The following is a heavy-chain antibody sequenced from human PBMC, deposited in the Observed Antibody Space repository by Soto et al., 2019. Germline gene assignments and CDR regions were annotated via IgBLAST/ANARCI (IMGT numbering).Heavy chain of an antibody. Sequence: SETLSLTCTVSGDSISGGNHYWSWIRQPPGKGLEWIGYIFYSGTAYYNPSLKSRLTISVDTSKNQFSLKLSSVTAADTAVYYCARTDYGTAYFDPWGQGSLVTVSS. CDR3: ARTDYGTAYFDP. CDR1: GDSISGGNHY. D-gene: IGHD3-10*01. V-gene: IGHV4-30-4*01. CDR2: IFYSGTA. J-gene: IGHJ5*02.